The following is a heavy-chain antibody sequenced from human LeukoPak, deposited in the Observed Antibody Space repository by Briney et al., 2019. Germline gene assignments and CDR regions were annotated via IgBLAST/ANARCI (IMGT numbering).Heavy chain of an antibody. J-gene: IGHJ4*02. Sequence: SETLSLTCTVSGGSISSYYWSWIRQPAGKGLEWIGRIYTSGSTNYNPSLRSRVTMSVDTSKNQFSLKLSSVTAADTAVYYCASNLVVVPAAIGAFDYWGQGTLVTVSS. V-gene: IGHV4-4*07. D-gene: IGHD2-2*02. CDR2: IYTSGST. CDR1: GGSISSYY. CDR3: ASNLVVVPAAIGAFDY.